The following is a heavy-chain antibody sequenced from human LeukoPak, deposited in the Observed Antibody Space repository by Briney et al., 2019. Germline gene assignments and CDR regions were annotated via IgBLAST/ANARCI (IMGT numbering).Heavy chain of an antibody. D-gene: IGHD5/OR15-5a*01. Sequence: ASVKVSCKASGYTFSDYYIHWVRQAPGEGLEWMGRIRPNSGETSYAEKFQGRVTMTWDTSISTVYMELSRLTSDDTAVYYCARDPKVSGYYNYMDVWGRGTDVTVSS. CDR2: IRPNSGET. V-gene: IGHV1-2*06. J-gene: IGHJ6*03. CDR1: GYTFSDYY. CDR3: ARDPKVSGYYNYMDV.